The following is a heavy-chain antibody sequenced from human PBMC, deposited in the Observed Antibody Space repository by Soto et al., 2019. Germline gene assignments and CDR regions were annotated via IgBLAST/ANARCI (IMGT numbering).Heavy chain of an antibody. D-gene: IGHD3-22*01. J-gene: IGHJ6*01. CDR2: IDPSDSYT. Sequence: PVECLTSSCKDSGYSFTSYWIIWVLQMPGKGLECTGRIDPSDSYTNYSPSFQGHVTISADKSISTAYLQWSSLKASDTAMYYCARSSDGYYDSSGYRNFSYGMDVWGQGTPVTVSS. CDR1: GYSFTSYW. CDR3: ARSSDGYYDSSGYRNFSYGMDV. V-gene: IGHV5-10-1*01.